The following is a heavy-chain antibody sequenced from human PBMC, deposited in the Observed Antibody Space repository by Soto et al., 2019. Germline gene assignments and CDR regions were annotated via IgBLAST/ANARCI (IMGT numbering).Heavy chain of an antibody. V-gene: IGHV3-7*03. CDR1: GFTFSMYS. CDR3: ARDHLILPAHDLFYGSEV. J-gene: IGHJ6*04. Sequence: GGSLSLSCEVSGFTFSMYSMSWVRQSPGKGLEWVAKIPQEGVDGHYADSVKGRFTISRDNGKNSLYLQLNNLRAEDTAVYYCARDHLILPAHDLFYGSEVWGTGPTVTVSS. D-gene: IGHD3-9*01. CDR2: IPQEGVDG.